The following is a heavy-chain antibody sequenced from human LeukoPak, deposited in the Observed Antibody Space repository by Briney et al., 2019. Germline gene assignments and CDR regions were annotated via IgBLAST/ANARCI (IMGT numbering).Heavy chain of an antibody. J-gene: IGHJ3*02. V-gene: IGHV4-61*02. Sequence: PSQTLSLTCTVSAGSISSGSYYWSWIRQPAGKGLEWIGRIYTSGSTNYNPSLKSRVTISVDTSKNQFSLKLSSVTAADTAVYYCASSLGTSSSRAFDIWGQGTMVTVSS. D-gene: IGHD6-6*01. CDR2: IYTSGST. CDR1: AGSISSGSYY. CDR3: ASSLGTSSSRAFDI.